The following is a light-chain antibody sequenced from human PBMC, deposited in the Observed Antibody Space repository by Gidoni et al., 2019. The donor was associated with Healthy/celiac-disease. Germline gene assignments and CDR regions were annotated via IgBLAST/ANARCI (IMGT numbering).Light chain of an antibody. CDR2: GAS. J-gene: IGKJ1*01. Sequence: EIVMTQSPATLSASPGERATIPCRASQSVSSNLSWYQQKPGQAPRLLIYGASTSATGSPTRCSGSASGTEFTLTISSLQSEDFAGYYCQQYNNWPPWTFGQGTKVEIK. CDR1: QSVSSN. CDR3: QQYNNWPPWT. V-gene: IGKV3-15*01.